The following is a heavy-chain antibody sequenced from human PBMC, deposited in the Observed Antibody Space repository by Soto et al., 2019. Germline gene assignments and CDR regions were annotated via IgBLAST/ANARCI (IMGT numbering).Heavy chain of an antibody. CDR3: AKDNCISTSCYRLYNWFDP. J-gene: IGHJ5*02. Sequence: QVQLVESGGGVVQPGRSLRLSCAASGFTFSSYGMHWVRQAPGKGLEWVAVISYGGSNKYYADCLKGRFTISRDNSKNTVYLQMNILRAADTAVYYCAKDNCISTSCYRLYNWFDPWGQGTLVTVSS. CDR2: ISYGGSNK. V-gene: IGHV3-30*18. D-gene: IGHD2-2*01. CDR1: GFTFSSYG.